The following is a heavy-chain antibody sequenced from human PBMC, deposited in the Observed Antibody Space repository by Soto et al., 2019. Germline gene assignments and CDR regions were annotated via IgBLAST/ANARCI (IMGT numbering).Heavy chain of an antibody. J-gene: IGHJ6*02. Sequence: QVQLVQSGAEVKKPGASVKVSCKASGYTFTSYGISWVRQAPGQGLEWMGWISAYNGNTNYAQKLQGRVTMTTDTPTRTAYMELRSLRSDDTAVYYCARDTVNTMVRGVDYYYYGMDVWGQGTTVTVSS. CDR1: GYTFTSYG. D-gene: IGHD3-10*01. V-gene: IGHV1-18*01. CDR2: ISAYNGNT. CDR3: ARDTVNTMVRGVDYYYYGMDV.